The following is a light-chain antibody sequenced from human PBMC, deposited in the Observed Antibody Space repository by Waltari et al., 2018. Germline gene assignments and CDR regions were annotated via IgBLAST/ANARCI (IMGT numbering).Light chain of an antibody. CDR3: TLYMGSGIL. J-gene: IGLJ2*01. CDR1: PCPVSTSNY. CDR2: STN. Sequence: TVVTQEPSLSVSPGGTVTLTFCLSPCPVSTSNYPSWYQQTPGQAPRMLIYSTNTRPSGVPDRFSGSILGNKAALTITGAQADDESDYYCTLYMGSGILFGGGTRLTVL. V-gene: IGLV8-61*01.